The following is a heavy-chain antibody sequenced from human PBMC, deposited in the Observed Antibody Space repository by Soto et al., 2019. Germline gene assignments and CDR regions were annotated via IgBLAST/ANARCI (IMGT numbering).Heavy chain of an antibody. CDR1: GFTVSSNY. J-gene: IGHJ6*03. D-gene: IGHD4-17*01. V-gene: IGHV3-66*01. CDR3: ARTTTVTTYYMDV. CDR2: IYSGGST. Sequence: GGSLRLSCAASGFTVSSNYMSWVRQAPGKGLEWVSVIYSGGSTYYADSVKGRFTISRDNSKNTLYLQMNSLRAEDTAVYYCARTTTVTTYYMDVWGKGTTVTVSS.